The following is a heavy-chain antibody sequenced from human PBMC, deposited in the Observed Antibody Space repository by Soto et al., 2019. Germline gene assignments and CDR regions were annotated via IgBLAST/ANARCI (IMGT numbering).Heavy chain of an antibody. Sequence: QEQLVESGGGVMQPGRSLRLSCAGTGFSIHTYAMHWVRQAPGKGLEWVALIPYDGRAKYYADSVKDRFTISRDNSKNTRDVHMNSFRHEYTDVYYCARDWDRGSASYFWSVDLWGRSSLVTVSS. CDR3: ARDWDRGSASYFWSVDL. D-gene: IGHD1-26*01. V-gene: IGHV3-30*04. J-gene: IGHJ2*01. CDR1: GFSIHTYA. CDR2: IPYDGRAK.